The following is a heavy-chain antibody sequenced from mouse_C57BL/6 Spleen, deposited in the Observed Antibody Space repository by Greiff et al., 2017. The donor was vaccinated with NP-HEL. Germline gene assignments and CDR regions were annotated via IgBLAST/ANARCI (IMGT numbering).Heavy chain of an antibody. V-gene: IGHV5-17*01. CDR1: GFTFSDYG. CDR2: ISSGSSTI. D-gene: IGHD3-2*02. Sequence: EVKLMESGGGLVKPGGSLKLSCAASGFTFSDYGMHWVRQAPEKGLEWVAYISSGSSTIYYADTVKGRFTISRDNAKNTLFLQMTSLRSEETAMYYCARLRAYWGQGTLVTVSA. CDR3: ARLRAY. J-gene: IGHJ3*01.